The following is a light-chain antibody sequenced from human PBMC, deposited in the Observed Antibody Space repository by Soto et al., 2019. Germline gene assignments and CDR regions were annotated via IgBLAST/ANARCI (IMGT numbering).Light chain of an antibody. V-gene: IGKV3-20*01. CDR1: QSVSSSY. J-gene: IGKJ4*01. CDR2: GAS. Sequence: EIVLTQSPGTLSLSPGERATLSCRASQSVSSSYLAWYQQKPGQAPRLLIYGASSRATGIPDRFSGSGSGTGFNLTISRLEPEDFAVYYCQQYGSSLALTFGGGTQVEIK. CDR3: QQYGSSLALT.